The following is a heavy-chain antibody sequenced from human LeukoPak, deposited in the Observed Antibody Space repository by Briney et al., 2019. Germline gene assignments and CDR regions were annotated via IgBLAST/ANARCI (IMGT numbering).Heavy chain of an antibody. CDR3: AKAPVTTCSGAYCYPFDY. Sequence: GGSLRLSCAVSGFTFTDTYMTWIRQAPGKGLESLSYISPSGTDISYADSVKGRFTISRDNAKNSLYLQMNRLRAEDAAVYYCAKAPVTTCSGAYCYPFDYWGQGTLVTVSS. CDR1: GFTFTDTY. CDR2: ISPSGTDI. J-gene: IGHJ4*02. D-gene: IGHD2-21*01. V-gene: IGHV3-11*01.